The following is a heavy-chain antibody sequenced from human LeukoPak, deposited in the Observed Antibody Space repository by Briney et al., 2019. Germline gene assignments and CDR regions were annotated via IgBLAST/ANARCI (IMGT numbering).Heavy chain of an antibody. D-gene: IGHD3-22*01. Sequence: SETLSLTCTVSGGSITSLYWSWLRQSPGKGLEWIGYVHHSGSTNYNPSLKSQVTISIDTSKNQFSLKLSPVTAADTAVYYCARGYYDNSGYSNPFDYWGQGTLVTVSS. CDR2: VHHSGST. V-gene: IGHV4-59*11. CDR1: GGSITSLY. CDR3: ARGYYDNSGYSNPFDY. J-gene: IGHJ4*02.